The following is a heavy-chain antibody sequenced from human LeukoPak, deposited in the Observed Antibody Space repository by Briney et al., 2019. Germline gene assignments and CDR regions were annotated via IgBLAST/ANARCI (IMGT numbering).Heavy chain of an antibody. D-gene: IGHD3-22*01. J-gene: IGHJ4*02. CDR3: ARQNYYYDSSGYYSGYFDY. V-gene: IGHV4-59*08. CDR2: IYHNGGT. CDR1: GGSISGYY. Sequence: PSVTLSLTCSVSGGSISGYYWSWIRQPPGKGLEWIGYIYHNGGTNYNPSLQSRLTISIDTSKNQFSLKLSSVTAADTAVYYCARQNYYYDSSGYYSGYFDYWGQGTLVTVSS.